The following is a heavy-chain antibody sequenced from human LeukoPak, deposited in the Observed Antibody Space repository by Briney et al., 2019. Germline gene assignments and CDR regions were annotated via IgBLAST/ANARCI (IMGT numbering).Heavy chain of an antibody. D-gene: IGHD1-26*01. J-gene: IGHJ4*02. Sequence: PGGSLRLSCAVSGFTFSSYAMSWVRQAPGKGLEWVSGISASGDNTYYAESVKGRFTISRDNSKNTLDLQMNSLRVEDTAVYYCAKDLGYRGVGATPDYWGQGTLVTVSS. CDR3: AKDLGYRGVGATPDY. V-gene: IGHV3-23*01. CDR2: ISASGDNT. CDR1: GFTFSSYA.